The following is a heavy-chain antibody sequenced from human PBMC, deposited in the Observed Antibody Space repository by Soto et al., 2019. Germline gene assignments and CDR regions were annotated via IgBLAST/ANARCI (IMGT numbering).Heavy chain of an antibody. CDR3: AREYSASGWYGTGDY. Sequence: QVQLVESGGGVVQPGRSLRLSCAASGFTFITYPIHWVRQAPGKGLEWVAVISYDGTNKYYADSVKGRFTISRDIYKNTTYLQLNSLRIKDTAVYYWAREYSASGWYGTGDYWGTGTLVTASS. V-gene: IGHV3-30-3*01. J-gene: IGHJ4*02. D-gene: IGHD6-19*01. CDR1: GFTFITYP. CDR2: ISYDGTNK.